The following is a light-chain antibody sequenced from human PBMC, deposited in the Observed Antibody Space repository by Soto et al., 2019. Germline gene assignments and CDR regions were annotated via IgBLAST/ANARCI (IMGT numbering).Light chain of an antibody. Sequence: EIVLTQSPGTLSLSPGQRATLSCRASESISRDYLAWYQQRLGQAPRLLIYGASTRATGTPARFSGSGSGTEFTLTISSLQSEDFAVYYCQQYIRWPLTFGGGTKVEIK. V-gene: IGKV3-15*01. J-gene: IGKJ4*01. CDR3: QQYIRWPLT. CDR2: GAS. CDR1: ESISRDY.